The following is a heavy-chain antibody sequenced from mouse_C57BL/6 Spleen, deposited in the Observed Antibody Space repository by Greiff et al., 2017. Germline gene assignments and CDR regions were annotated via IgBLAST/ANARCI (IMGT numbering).Heavy chain of an antibody. CDR3: TDYYSNLAY. CDR2: IDPETGGT. J-gene: IGHJ3*01. CDR1: GYTFTDYE. V-gene: IGHV1-15*01. Sequence: LQESGAELVRPGASVTLSCKASGYTFTDYEMHWVKQTPVHGLEWIGAIDPETGGTAYNQKFKGKAILTADKSSSTAYMELRSLTSEDSAVYYCTDYYSNLAYWGQGTLVTVSA. D-gene: IGHD2-5*01.